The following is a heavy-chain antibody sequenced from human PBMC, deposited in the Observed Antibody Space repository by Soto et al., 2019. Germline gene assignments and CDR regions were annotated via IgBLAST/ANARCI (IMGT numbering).Heavy chain of an antibody. D-gene: IGHD6-19*01. V-gene: IGHV5-51*01. CDR3: ARQHPLDSSGWYY. CDR1: GTSFTSFW. Sequence: GESLKISCKVSGTSFTSFWIGWVRQMPGKGLEWLGIIYPGDSEIRYSPSFQGQVTISADKSINTAYLQWSSLQASDTPIYYCARQHPLDSSGWYYWGQGTLVTVSS. CDR2: IYPGDSEI. J-gene: IGHJ4*02.